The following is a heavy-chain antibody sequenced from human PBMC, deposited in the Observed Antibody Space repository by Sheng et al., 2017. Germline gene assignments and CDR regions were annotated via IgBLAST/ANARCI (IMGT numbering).Heavy chain of an antibody. CDR3: ANSYYDILTGYLNWFDP. J-gene: IGHJ5*02. D-gene: IGHD3-9*01. CDR1: GGSFSGYY. V-gene: IGHV4-34*01. CDR2: INHSGST. Sequence: QVQLQQWGAGLLKPSETLSLTCAVYGGSFSGYYWSWIRQPPGKGLEWIGEINHSGSTNYNPSLKSRVTISVDTSKNQFSLKLSSVTAADTAVYYCANSYYDILTGYLNWFDPWGQGTLVTVSS.